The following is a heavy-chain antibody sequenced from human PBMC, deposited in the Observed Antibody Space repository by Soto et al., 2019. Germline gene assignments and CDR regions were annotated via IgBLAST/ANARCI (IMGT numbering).Heavy chain of an antibody. CDR1: GGTFSSYA. CDR2: IIPIFGTA. Sequence: SVKVSCKASGGTFSSYAISWVRQAPGQGLEWMGGIIPIFGTANYAQKFQGRVTITADESTSTAYMELSSLRSEDTAVYYCASHWGSPDSYCSSTSCMGPNWFDPWGQGTLVTVSS. CDR3: ASHWGSPDSYCSSTSCMGPNWFDP. J-gene: IGHJ5*02. V-gene: IGHV1-69*13. D-gene: IGHD2-2*01.